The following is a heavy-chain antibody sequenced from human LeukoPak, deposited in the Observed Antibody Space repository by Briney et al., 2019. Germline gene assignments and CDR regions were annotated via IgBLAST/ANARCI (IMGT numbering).Heavy chain of an antibody. V-gene: IGHV4-34*01. Sequence: PSETLSLTCAVYAGSFSGSYWSWLRQPPGKGLDWLAEINHSGSTNYNPSLKSRVTISVDTSKNQFSLKLSSVTAADTAVYYCARSPYGDYEKYYFDYWGQGTLVTVSS. CDR1: AGSFSGSY. D-gene: IGHD4-17*01. CDR3: ARSPYGDYEKYYFDY. J-gene: IGHJ4*02. CDR2: INHSGST.